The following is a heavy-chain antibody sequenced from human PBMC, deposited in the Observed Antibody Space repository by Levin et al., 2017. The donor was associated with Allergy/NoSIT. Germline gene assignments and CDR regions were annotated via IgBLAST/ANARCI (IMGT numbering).Heavy chain of an antibody. D-gene: IGHD3-10*01. Sequence: SETLSLTCTVSGDSISGDTFYWTWIRHHPGKGLEWIGFIHHSGSAYYNPSLKSRLTMSLDTSKSQFSLKLTSVTVADTAAYYCARDECAWFRECYGMDVWGQGTTVIVSS. V-gene: IGHV4-31*03. CDR1: GDSISGDTFY. J-gene: IGHJ6*02. CDR2: IHHSGSA. CDR3: ARDECAWFRECYGMDV.